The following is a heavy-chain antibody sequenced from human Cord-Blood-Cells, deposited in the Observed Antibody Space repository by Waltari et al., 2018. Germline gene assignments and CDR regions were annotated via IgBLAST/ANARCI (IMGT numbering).Heavy chain of an antibody. CDR3: ATCRFSGSYYGMDV. CDR1: GSTLTPFS. Sequence: QVQLVQAGSEVKKPGDSAKVSCKVSGSTLTPFSMYSVRQAPGKGLEWMGGFDPEDGETIYAQKFQGRVTMTEDTSTDTAYMALSSLRSEDTAVYYCATCRFSGSYYGMDVWGQGTTVTVSS. V-gene: IGHV1-24*01. CDR2: FDPEDGET. J-gene: IGHJ6*02. D-gene: IGHD1-26*01.